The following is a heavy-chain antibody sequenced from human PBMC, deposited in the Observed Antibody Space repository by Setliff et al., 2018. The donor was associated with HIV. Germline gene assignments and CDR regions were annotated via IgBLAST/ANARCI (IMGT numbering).Heavy chain of an antibody. J-gene: IGHJ6*03. CDR2: IYPGDSDT. CDR3: AKTGGLRYMDV. Sequence: GESLKISCQASGFPFSNYWIGWVRQMPGKGLEWMGIIYPGDSDTKYSPSFQGQVTMSADKSNNTAYLQWSSLKTSDSAIYYCAKTGGLRYMDVWGKGTTVTVSS. V-gene: IGHV5-51*01. CDR1: GFPFSNYW. D-gene: IGHD7-27*01.